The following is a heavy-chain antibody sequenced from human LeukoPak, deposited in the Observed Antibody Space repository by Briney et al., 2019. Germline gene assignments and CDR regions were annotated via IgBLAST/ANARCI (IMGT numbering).Heavy chain of an antibody. CDR2: SNPGGGAT. CDR1: GDTFINDY. CDR3: AREEWRIYNYMDV. V-gene: IGHV1-46*01. Sequence: ASVKVSCKASGDTFINDYIHWVRQAPGQGLEWMGVSNPGGGATTYAQKFQGRVTMTRDMSTSTVYMELSSLGSEDTAVYYCAREEWRIYNYMDVWGKGTTVTVSS. J-gene: IGHJ6*03. D-gene: IGHD3-3*01.